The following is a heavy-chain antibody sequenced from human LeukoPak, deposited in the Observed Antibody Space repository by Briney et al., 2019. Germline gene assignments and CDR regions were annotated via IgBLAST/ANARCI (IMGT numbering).Heavy chain of an antibody. Sequence: SETLSLTCTVSGGSISSSSYYWGWIRQPPGKGLEWIGSIYYSGSTYCNPSLKSRVTISVDTSKNQFSLKLSSVTAADTAVYYCARDLFLTYYYDSSGYYYTVDYWGQGTLVTVSS. CDR1: GGSISSSSYY. CDR2: IYYSGST. CDR3: ARDLFLTYYYDSSGYYYTVDY. D-gene: IGHD3-22*01. V-gene: IGHV4-39*07. J-gene: IGHJ4*02.